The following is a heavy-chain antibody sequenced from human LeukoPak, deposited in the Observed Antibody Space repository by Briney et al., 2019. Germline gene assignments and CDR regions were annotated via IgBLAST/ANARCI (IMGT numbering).Heavy chain of an antibody. D-gene: IGHD6-13*01. V-gene: IGHV3-73*01. CDR1: GFTFSGSA. CDR2: IRSKANSYAT. J-gene: IGHJ4*02. CDR3: TRRTAAGKDY. Sequence: GGSLRLSCAASGFTFSGSAMHWVRQASGKGLEWVGRIRSKANSYATAYAASVKGRFTISRDDSKNTAYLQMNSLKTEDTAVYYCTRRTAAGKDYWGQGTLVTVSS.